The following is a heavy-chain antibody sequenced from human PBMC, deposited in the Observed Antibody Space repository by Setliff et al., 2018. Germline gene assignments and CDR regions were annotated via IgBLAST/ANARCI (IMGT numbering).Heavy chain of an antibody. Sequence: PGGSLRLSCAASGFTFSNHGMNWVRQAPGEGLEWVAYINAWGTSMYYADSVKGRFSISRDNAKNSLYLQMTSLRTDETALYYCATARRGYQYGSGSLFDDWGQGTQVTVSS. D-gene: IGHD3-10*01. CDR3: ATARRGYQYGSGSLFDD. J-gene: IGHJ4*02. CDR2: INAWGTSM. CDR1: GFTFSNHG. V-gene: IGHV3-48*03.